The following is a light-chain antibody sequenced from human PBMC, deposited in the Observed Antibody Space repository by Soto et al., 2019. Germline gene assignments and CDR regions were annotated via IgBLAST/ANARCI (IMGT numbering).Light chain of an antibody. V-gene: IGKV1-33*01. CDR1: QDIKKY. J-gene: IGKJ3*01. CDR2: GAS. CDR3: QHYDNLPPFT. Sequence: DIQMTQSPSSLSASIGDRVTITCQASQDIKKYLSWYQQKPGRAPKLLIYGASNLETGVPSGFSGRGYGTEVTLTISSLQPEDIATYYCQHYDNLPPFTVGPGTKV.